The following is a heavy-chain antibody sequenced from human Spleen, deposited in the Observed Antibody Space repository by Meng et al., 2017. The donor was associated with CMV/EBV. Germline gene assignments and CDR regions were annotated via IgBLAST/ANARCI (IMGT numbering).Heavy chain of an antibody. CDR3: ARDQNSWYSQYFYGMDV. CDR2: VYSDGST. CDR1: GYSVSSGYY. Sequence: SETLSLTCTVSGYSVSSGYYWAWIRQPPGKGLEWIGSVYSDGSTYYNPSLKSRVIILVDESKNQFSLKLSSVTAADRAVYYCARDQNSWYSQYFYGMDVWGRGTTVTVSS. J-gene: IGHJ6*02. D-gene: IGHD6-13*01. V-gene: IGHV4-38-2*02.